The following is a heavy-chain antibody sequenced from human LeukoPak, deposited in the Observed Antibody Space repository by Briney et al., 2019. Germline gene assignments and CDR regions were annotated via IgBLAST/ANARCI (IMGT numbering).Heavy chain of an antibody. J-gene: IGHJ4*02. V-gene: IGHV3-21*01. CDR2: ISSSSSYI. CDR1: GFTFSSYS. CDR3: AREGGPLGMSY. Sequence: AGGSLRLSCAASGFTFSSYSMNWVRQAPGKGLEWVSSISSSSSYIYYADSVKGRFTISRDNAKTSLYLQMNSLRAEDTAVYYCAREGGPLGMSYWGQGTLVTVSS. D-gene: IGHD7-27*01.